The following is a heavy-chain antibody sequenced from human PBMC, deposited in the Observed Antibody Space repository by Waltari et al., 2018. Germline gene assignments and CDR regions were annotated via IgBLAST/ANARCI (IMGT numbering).Heavy chain of an antibody. D-gene: IGHD6-6*01. CDR3: AKDEGARLAPTFGMDA. CDR1: GFPFSAYT. J-gene: IGHJ6*02. V-gene: IGHV3-23*01. CDR2: MTASGLM. Sequence: EMQLLESGGALVQPGGSLRLSCAASGFPFSAYTMNWVRRAPGKGLEWVAVMTASGLMDYGDSVKGRFIISRDNSKNTLYLEMYRLRVEDTARYYCAKDEGARLAPTFGMDAWGQGTTVIVSS.